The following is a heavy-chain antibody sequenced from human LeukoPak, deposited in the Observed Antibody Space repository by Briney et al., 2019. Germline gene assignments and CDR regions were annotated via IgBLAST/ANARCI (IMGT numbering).Heavy chain of an antibody. V-gene: IGHV1-3*01. CDR1: GYTFTTYA. D-gene: IGHD3-9*01. J-gene: IGHJ5*02. CDR2: INGDNGNT. Sequence: ASVKVSCKASGYTFTTYAMRWVRQAPGQRLEWMGWINGDNGNTKYSQKFQGRVTITRDTSAYTAYMELRSLSSADTAVYFCARAPYDILTGYSLNWFDPWAREPWSPSP. CDR3: ARAPYDILTGYSLNWFDP.